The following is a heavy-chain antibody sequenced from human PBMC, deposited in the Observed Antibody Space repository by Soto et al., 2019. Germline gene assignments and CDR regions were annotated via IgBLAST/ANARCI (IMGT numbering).Heavy chain of an antibody. CDR1: GFTFSSYA. D-gene: IGHD6-13*01. J-gene: IGHJ4*02. V-gene: IGHV3-30-3*01. Sequence: PGGSLRLSCAASGFTFSSYAMHWVRQAPGKGLEWVAVISYDGSNKYYADSVKGRFTISRDNSKSTLYLQMNSLRAEDTAVYYCARPPRSSSWYEFSSSYYFDYWGQGTLVTVSS. CDR2: ISYDGSNK. CDR3: ARPPRSSSWYEFSSSYYFDY.